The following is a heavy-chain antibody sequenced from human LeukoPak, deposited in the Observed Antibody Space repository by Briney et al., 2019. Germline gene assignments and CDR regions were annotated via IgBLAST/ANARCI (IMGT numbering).Heavy chain of an antibody. Sequence: GASVKVSCKASGYTFTSYYMHWVRQAPGQGLEWMGIINPSGGSTSYAQKFQGRVTMTRDTSTSTVYMELSSLRSADTAVYYCARGAKYSYDPSDDGFDIWGQGTVVTVSS. V-gene: IGHV1-46*01. CDR2: INPSGGST. J-gene: IGHJ3*02. CDR1: GYTFTSYY. CDR3: ARGAKYSYDPSDDGFDI. D-gene: IGHD3-22*01.